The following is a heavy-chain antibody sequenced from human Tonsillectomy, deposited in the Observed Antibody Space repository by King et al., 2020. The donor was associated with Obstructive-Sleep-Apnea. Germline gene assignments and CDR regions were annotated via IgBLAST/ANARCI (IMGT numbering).Heavy chain of an antibody. Sequence: VQLVESGAEVKKPGSSVKVSCKASGGTFSSYAITWVRQAPGQGLEWMGGIVPMFGTANFAQKFQGRVTITADESTSTAYMELTSLRSEDTAVYYCARGGDYGDLSTSFDYWGQGTLVTVSS. CDR3: ARGGDYGDLSTSFDY. D-gene: IGHD4-17*01. CDR2: IVPMFGTA. J-gene: IGHJ4*02. CDR1: GGTFSSYA. V-gene: IGHV1-69*01.